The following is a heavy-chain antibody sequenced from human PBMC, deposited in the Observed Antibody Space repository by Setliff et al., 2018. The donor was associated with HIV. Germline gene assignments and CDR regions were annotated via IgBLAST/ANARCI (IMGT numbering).Heavy chain of an antibody. CDR3: AKDRLNLQSNNWFDP. J-gene: IGHJ5*02. V-gene: IGHV3-30*02. CDR1: GFSFTSYG. Sequence: PGGSLRLSCAASGFSFTSYGMHWVRQAPGKGLEWVAYIHYDGSIILYADSVKGRFTISRVNSMHTLYLQMHSLRPEDTAVYYCAKDRLNLQSNNWFDPWGQGTLVTVSS. CDR2: IHYDGSII. D-gene: IGHD3-16*01.